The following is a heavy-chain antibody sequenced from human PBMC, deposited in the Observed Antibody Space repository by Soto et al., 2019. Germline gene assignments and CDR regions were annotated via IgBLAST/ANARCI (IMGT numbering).Heavy chain of an antibody. V-gene: IGHV1-18*01. Sequence: GASVKVSCKASGYTFTSYGISWVRQAPGQGLEWMGWISAYNGNTNYAQKLQGRVTMTEDTSTDTAYMELSSLRSEDTAVYYCATSSKAIVGATTEFDYWGQGTLVTVSS. CDR2: ISAYNGNT. CDR3: ATSSKAIVGATTEFDY. CDR1: GYTFTSYG. D-gene: IGHD1-26*01. J-gene: IGHJ4*02.